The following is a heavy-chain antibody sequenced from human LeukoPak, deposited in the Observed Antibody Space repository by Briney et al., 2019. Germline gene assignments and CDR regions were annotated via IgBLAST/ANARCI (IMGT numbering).Heavy chain of an antibody. CDR1: GGSISSGSYY. CDR2: IYTSGST. V-gene: IGHV4-61*02. Sequence: SQTLSLTCTVSGGSISSGSYYWSWIRQPAGKGLEWIGRIYTSGSTNYNPSLKSRVTISVDTSKNQFSLKLSSVTAADTAVYYCARGSFGLDPVDYWGQGTLVTVSS. CDR3: ARGSFGLDPVDY. J-gene: IGHJ4*02. D-gene: IGHD2/OR15-2a*01.